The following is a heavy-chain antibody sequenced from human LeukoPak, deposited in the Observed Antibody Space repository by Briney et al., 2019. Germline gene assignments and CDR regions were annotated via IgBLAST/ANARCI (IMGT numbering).Heavy chain of an antibody. Sequence: PSETLSLTCTVSGGSISSYYWSWIRQPPGKGLEWIGYIYYSGNTNYNPSLKSRVTISVDTSKNLFSLKSNSVTTADTAVYYCARFPQGGFNYFDYWGQGALVTVSS. CDR2: IYYSGNT. CDR1: GGSISSYY. J-gene: IGHJ4*02. V-gene: IGHV4-59*01. CDR3: ARFPQGGFNYFDY. D-gene: IGHD5-24*01.